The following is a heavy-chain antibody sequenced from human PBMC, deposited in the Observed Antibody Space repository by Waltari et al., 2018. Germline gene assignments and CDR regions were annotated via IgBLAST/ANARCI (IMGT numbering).Heavy chain of an antibody. CDR3: ARVVVPAAPVDY. V-gene: IGHV4-59*08. J-gene: IGHJ4*02. D-gene: IGHD2-2*01. CDR1: GGSISSYY. CDR2: IYYSGST. Sequence: QVQLQESGPGLVKPSETLSLTCTVSGGSISSYYWSWIRQPPGKGLEWIGYIYYSGSTNYNPSLKSRVTISVDTSKNQFSLKLSSVTAADTAVYYCARVVVPAAPVDYWGQGTLVTVSS.